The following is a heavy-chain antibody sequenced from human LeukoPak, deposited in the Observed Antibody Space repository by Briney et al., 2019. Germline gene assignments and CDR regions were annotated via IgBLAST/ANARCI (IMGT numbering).Heavy chain of an antibody. V-gene: IGHV4-30-4*01. CDR3: ARELFLEYSGYDLEKYDWFDP. D-gene: IGHD5-12*01. CDR1: GCSISSGDYS. Sequence: PSETLSLTCTVSGCSISSGDYSWSWIRQPPGKGLEWIGYIYYSRSTYYNPSLKSRVTISVDTSKNQFSLKLSSVTAADTAVYYCARELFLEYSGYDLEKYDWFDPWGQGTLVTVSS. CDR2: IYYSRST. J-gene: IGHJ5*02.